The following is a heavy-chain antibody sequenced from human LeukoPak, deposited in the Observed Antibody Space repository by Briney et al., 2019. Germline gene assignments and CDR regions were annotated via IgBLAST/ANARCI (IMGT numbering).Heavy chain of an antibody. J-gene: IGHJ4*02. Sequence: PSQTLSLTCTVSGGSISSGSYYWSWIRQPAGRGLEWIGRIYTSGSTNYNPSLKSRVTISVDTSKNQFSLKLSSVTAADTAVYYCAGTRFVFSEVDYWGQGTLVTVSS. V-gene: IGHV4-61*02. CDR2: IYTSGST. CDR1: GGSISSGSYY. D-gene: IGHD3-3*01. CDR3: AGTRFVFSEVDY.